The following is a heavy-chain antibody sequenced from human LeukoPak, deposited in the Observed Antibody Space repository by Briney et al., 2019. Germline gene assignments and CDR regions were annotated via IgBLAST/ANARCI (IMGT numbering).Heavy chain of an antibody. CDR2: MNPNSGNT. D-gene: IGHD3-9*01. V-gene: IGHV1-8*01. J-gene: IGHJ6*03. Sequence: ASVTVSCKASGYTFTSYDINWVRQATGQGLEWMGWMNPNSGNTGYAQKFQGRVTMTRNTSISTAYMELSSLRSEDTAVYYCARGLRYFDWETANYYYYMDVWGKGTTVTVSS. CDR1: GYTFTSYD. CDR3: ARGLRYFDWETANYYYYMDV.